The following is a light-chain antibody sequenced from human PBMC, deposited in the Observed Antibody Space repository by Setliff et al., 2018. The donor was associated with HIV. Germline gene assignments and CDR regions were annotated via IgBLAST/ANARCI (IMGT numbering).Light chain of an antibody. CDR1: RSDVGAYDY. J-gene: IGLJ1*01. V-gene: IGLV2-14*01. CDR2: EVR. CDR3: SSYTSSKTYV. Sequence: QSALAQPASVSGSPGQSITISCTGKRSDVGAYDYVSWYQQHPGKVPKLIVYEVRNRPSGISNRFSGSKSGNTASLTISGLQAEDEADYYCSSYTSSKTYVFGTGTKVTVL.